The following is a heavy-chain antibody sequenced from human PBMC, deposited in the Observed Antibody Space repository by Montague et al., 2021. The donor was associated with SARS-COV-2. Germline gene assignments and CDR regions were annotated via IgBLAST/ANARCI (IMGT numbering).Heavy chain of an antibody. J-gene: IGHJ4*02. V-gene: IGHV4-34*01. CDR2: ISHGGTT. D-gene: IGHD1-26*01. CDR3: ARFGSGTLEFDL. Sequence: SETLSLTCAVYDGSFSGYYWNWIRQPPGKGLEWIGEISHGGTTNYNPSLKSRATISLGKSKSQFSLSLTSVTAADTAVYFCARFGSGTLEFDLWGQGTLVTVSS. CDR1: DGSFSGYY.